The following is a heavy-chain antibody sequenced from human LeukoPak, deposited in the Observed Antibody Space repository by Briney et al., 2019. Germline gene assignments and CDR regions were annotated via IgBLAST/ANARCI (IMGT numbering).Heavy chain of an antibody. V-gene: IGHV3-30*18. CDR1: GFTFSSYG. Sequence: GGSLRLSCAASGFTFSSYGMHWVRQAPGKGLEWVAVISYDGSNKYYADSVKGRFTISRDDSKNTLYLQMNSLRAEDTAVYYCAKVPIAVAAPDYFDYWGQGTLVTVSS. J-gene: IGHJ4*02. CDR2: ISYDGSNK. CDR3: AKVPIAVAAPDYFDY. D-gene: IGHD6-19*01.